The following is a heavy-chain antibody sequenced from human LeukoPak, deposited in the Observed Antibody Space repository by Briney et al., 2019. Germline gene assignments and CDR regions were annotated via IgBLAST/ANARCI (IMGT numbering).Heavy chain of an antibody. CDR3: ARDPCGGDCYLNWFDP. V-gene: IGHV1-69*04. D-gene: IGHD2-21*02. CDR1: GGTFSSYT. J-gene: IGHJ5*02. Sequence: GASVKVSCKASGGTFSSYTISWVRQAPGQGLEWMGRIIPILGIANYAQKFQGRVTITADKSTSTAYMELSSLRSEDTAVYYCARDPCGGDCYLNWFDPWGQGTLVTASS. CDR2: IIPILGIA.